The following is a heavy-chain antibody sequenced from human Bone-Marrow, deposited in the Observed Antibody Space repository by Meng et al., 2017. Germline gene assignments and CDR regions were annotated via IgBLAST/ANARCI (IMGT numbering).Heavy chain of an antibody. Sequence: QGQLVQSGADVKRPGASGRVTCKASGYIFTNYDLNGGRQAAGQGPEWMGWLNPRTGNTGYAQKFQGRVTLTRDTSRSTAYMELSSLTSDDTAIYYCARDYGGNSGRFDPWGQGTLVTVSS. CDR2: LNPRTGNT. V-gene: IGHV1-8*01. CDR1: GYIFTNYD. D-gene: IGHD4-23*01. J-gene: IGHJ5*02. CDR3: ARDYGGNSGRFDP.